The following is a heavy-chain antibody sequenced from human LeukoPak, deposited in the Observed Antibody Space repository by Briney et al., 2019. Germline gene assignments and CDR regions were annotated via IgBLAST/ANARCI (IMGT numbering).Heavy chain of an antibody. D-gene: IGHD3-16*01. CDR3: AREPYIMGRYYYGMDV. Sequence: PSETLSLTCSVSGGSISSSSYYWGWIRQPPGKGLEWIGRIYYFGSTYYNPSLKSRVTISVDTSKNQFSLKLSSVTAADTAVYYCAREPYIMGRYYYGMDVWGQGTTVTVSS. V-gene: IGHV4-39*07. CDR2: IYYFGST. CDR1: GGSISSSSYY. J-gene: IGHJ6*02.